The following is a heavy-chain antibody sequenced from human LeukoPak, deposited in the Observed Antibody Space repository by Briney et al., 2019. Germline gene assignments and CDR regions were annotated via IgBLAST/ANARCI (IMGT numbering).Heavy chain of an antibody. J-gene: IGHJ4*02. CDR2: IRYDGSNK. Sequence: GGSLRLSCAASGFTFSSYSMNWVRQAPGKGLEWVAFIRYDGSNKYYADSVKGRFTISRDNSKNTLYLQMNSLRAEDTAVYYCAKDFWSGYFEFDYWGQGTLVTVSS. D-gene: IGHD3-3*01. CDR3: AKDFWSGYFEFDY. CDR1: GFTFSSYS. V-gene: IGHV3-30*02.